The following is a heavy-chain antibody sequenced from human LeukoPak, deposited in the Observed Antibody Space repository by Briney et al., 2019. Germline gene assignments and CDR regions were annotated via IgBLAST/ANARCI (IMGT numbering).Heavy chain of an antibody. CDR1: GFTFSSYS. Sequence: GKSLRLSCAASGFTFSSYSMNWVRQAPGKGLECVSSISSTGNFVHYADSVKGRFTISRDNAKNSLYLQMDSLRGEDTAVYFCARVGCRGGSCSSRGDYYYGMDVWGQGTTVTVSS. V-gene: IGHV3-21*06. CDR3: ARVGCRGGSCSSRGDYYYGMDV. J-gene: IGHJ6*02. CDR2: ISSTGNFV. D-gene: IGHD2-15*01.